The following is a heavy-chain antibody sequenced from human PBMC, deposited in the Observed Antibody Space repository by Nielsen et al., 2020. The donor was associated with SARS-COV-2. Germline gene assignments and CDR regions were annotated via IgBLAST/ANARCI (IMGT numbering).Heavy chain of an antibody. D-gene: IGHD2-15*01. CDR2: INWNGGST. J-gene: IGHJ4*02. Sequence: GESLKISCAASGFTFDDYGMSWVRQAPGKGLEWVSGINWNGGSTGYADSVKGRFTISRDNAKNSLYLQMNSLRAEDTAVYYCARDLGGYFDYWGQGTLVTVSS. V-gene: IGHV3-20*04. CDR1: GFTFDDYG. CDR3: ARDLGGYFDY.